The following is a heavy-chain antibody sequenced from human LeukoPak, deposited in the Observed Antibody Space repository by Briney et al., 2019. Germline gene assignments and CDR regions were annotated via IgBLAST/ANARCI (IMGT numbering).Heavy chain of an antibody. CDR1: GYTFTSYY. D-gene: IGHD3-3*01. Sequence: ASVKVSCRASGYTFTSYYMHWVRQAPGQGLEWMGIINPSGGSTSYAQKFQGRVTMTRDTSTSTVYMELSSLRSEDTAAYYCARGRNLEWFDYWGQGTLVTVSS. CDR3: ARGRNLEWFDY. V-gene: IGHV1-46*01. J-gene: IGHJ5*01. CDR2: INPSGGST.